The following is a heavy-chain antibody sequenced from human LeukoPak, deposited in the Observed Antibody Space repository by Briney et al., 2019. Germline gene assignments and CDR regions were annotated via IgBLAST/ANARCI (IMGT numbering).Heavy chain of an antibody. D-gene: IGHD6-13*01. Sequence: GGSLRLSCAASGFTFSSYSMSWVRQAPGKGLEWVANIKQDGSEKYYVDSVKGRFTISRDNAKNSLYLQMNSLRAEDTAVYYCARDPSRWYDFDYWGQGTLVTVSS. V-gene: IGHV3-7*01. J-gene: IGHJ4*02. CDR2: IKQDGSEK. CDR3: ARDPSRWYDFDY. CDR1: GFTFSSYS.